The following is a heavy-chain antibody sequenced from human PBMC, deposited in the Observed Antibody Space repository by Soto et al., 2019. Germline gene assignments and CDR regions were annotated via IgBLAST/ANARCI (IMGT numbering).Heavy chain of an antibody. V-gene: IGHV3-30*18. Sequence: QVQLVESGGGVVQPGSSLRLSCAASGFTFSSYGMHWVRQAPGKGLEWVAVISYDGSNKYYADSVKGRFTISRDNSKNTLYLQMNSLRAEDTAVYYCAKVHEGGYPSYWGQGTPVTVSS. D-gene: IGHD5-18*01. CDR2: ISYDGSNK. CDR1: GFTFSSYG. J-gene: IGHJ4*02. CDR3: AKVHEGGYPSY.